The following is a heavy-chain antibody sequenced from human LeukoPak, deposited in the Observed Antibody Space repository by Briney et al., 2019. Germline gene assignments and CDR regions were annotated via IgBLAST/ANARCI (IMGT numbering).Heavy chain of an antibody. D-gene: IGHD2-2*03. V-gene: IGHV1-8*01. Sequence: ASVKVSCKASGYTFTSYVINWVRQATGQGLEWMGWMNPNSGNTGYAQKFQSRVTITRNTSISTAYMELCSLRSEDTAVYYCARGGYCSSTSCSPYYYYGMDVWGQGTTVTVSS. CDR3: ARGGYCSSTSCSPYYYYGMDV. CDR1: GYTFTSYV. CDR2: MNPNSGNT. J-gene: IGHJ6*01.